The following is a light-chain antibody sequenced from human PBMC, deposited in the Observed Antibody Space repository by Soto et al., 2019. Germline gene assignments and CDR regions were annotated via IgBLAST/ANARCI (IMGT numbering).Light chain of an antibody. CDR2: GAS. V-gene: IGKV3-20*01. Sequence: EIVLTQSPGILSLSPGERATLSCRARQSVSNDFLAWYQQKPGQAPRLLIYGASTRATDVPDRFSGSGSGADFTLSISRLEPEDFAVYYCQQYGSSPPRTFGQRTKADIK. J-gene: IGKJ1*01. CDR3: QQYGSSPPRT. CDR1: QSVSNDF.